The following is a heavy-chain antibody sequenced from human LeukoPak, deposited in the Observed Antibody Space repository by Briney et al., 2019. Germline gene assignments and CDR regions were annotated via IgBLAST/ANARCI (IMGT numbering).Heavy chain of an antibody. V-gene: IGHV1-18*01. CDR2: ISAYNGNT. J-gene: IGHJ6*03. CDR1: GYTLTSYG. CDR3: ARTHPDSSGYSYYYYYMDV. Sequence: ASVKVSCKASGYTLTSYGISWVRQAPGQGLEWMGWISAYNGNTNYAQKLQGRVTMTTDTSTSTAYMELRSLRSDDTAVYYCARTHPDSSGYSYYYYYMDVWGKGTTVTVSS. D-gene: IGHD3-22*01.